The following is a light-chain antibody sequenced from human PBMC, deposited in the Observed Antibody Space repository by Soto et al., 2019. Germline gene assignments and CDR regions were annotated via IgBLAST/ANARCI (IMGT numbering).Light chain of an antibody. J-gene: IGKJ3*01. CDR3: LQKYFYPFP. V-gene: IGKV1-6*01. CDR1: QGIRND. CDR2: AAS. Sequence: AIQMTQSPSSLSASVGDRVTITCRASQGIRNDLDCFQQKPGKAPKLLIYAASNLQSGVPARFSGSGSGTDFTLTISSLQPEDFATYYCLQKYFYPFPFGHGTKVDIK.